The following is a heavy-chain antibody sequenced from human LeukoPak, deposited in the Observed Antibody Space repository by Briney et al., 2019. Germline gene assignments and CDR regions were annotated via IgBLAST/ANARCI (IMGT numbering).Heavy chain of an antibody. CDR2: IIPIFGTA. D-gene: IGHD2-2*01. CDR3: ARVVGSTSCCSFDY. Sequence: ASVKVSCKASGGTFSSYAISWVRQAPGQGLEWMGGIIPIFGTANYAQKFQGRVTITTDESTSTAYMELSSLRSEDTAVYYCARVVGSTSCCSFDYWGQGTLVTVSS. J-gene: IGHJ4*02. V-gene: IGHV1-69*05. CDR1: GGTFSSYA.